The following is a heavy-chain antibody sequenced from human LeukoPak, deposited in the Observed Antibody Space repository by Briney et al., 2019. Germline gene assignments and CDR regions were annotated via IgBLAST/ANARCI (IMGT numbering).Heavy chain of an antibody. CDR2: MSSNGGST. Sequence: HPGGSLRLSCAASGFTFSSYAMHWVRQAPGKGLEYVSAMSSNGGSTYYANSVKGRFTISRDNSKNTLYLQMGSLRAEDMAVYYCAREYDYDFWSGYPYFDYWGQGTLVTVSS. V-gene: IGHV3-64*01. CDR3: AREYDYDFWSGYPYFDY. J-gene: IGHJ4*02. D-gene: IGHD3-3*01. CDR1: GFTFSSYA.